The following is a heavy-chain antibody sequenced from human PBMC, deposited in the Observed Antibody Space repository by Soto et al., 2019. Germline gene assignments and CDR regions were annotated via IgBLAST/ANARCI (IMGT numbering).Heavy chain of an antibody. CDR1: GYSISSGYY. CDR2: IYYSGST. Sequence: PSETLSLTCAVSGYSISSGYYWSWIRQPPGKGLEWIGSIYYSGSTYYNPSLKSRVTISLDTSKNQFSLKLSSVTAADTAVYYCARGSYGMDVWGQGTTVTVSS. D-gene: IGHD3-10*01. V-gene: IGHV4-38-2*01. J-gene: IGHJ6*02. CDR3: ARGSYGMDV.